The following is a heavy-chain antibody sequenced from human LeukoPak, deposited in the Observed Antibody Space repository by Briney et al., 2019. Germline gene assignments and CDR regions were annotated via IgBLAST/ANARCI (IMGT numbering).Heavy chain of an antibody. Sequence: SQTLSLTCAVSGGSISSGGYSWSWVRQPPGKGLEWIGYIYHSGSTYYNPSLKSRVTISVDRSKNQFSLKLSSVTAADTAVYYCARSRGYSYGPLDYWGQGTLVTVSS. D-gene: IGHD5-18*01. CDR2: IYHSGST. CDR1: GGSISSGGYS. CDR3: ARSRGYSYGPLDY. V-gene: IGHV4-30-2*01. J-gene: IGHJ4*02.